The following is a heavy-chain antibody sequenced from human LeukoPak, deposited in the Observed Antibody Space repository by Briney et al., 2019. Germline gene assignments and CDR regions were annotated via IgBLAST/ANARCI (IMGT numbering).Heavy chain of an antibody. CDR2: INPNSGGT. CDR3: ARDCSTVHLASD. J-gene: IGHJ4*02. CDR1: GYTFTGYY. Sequence: GASVKVSCKASGYTFTGYYMHWVRQAPGQGLEWMGWINPNSGGTNYAQKFQGRVAMTRDTSISTAYMELSRLRSDDTAVYYCARDCSTVHLASDWGQGTLVTVSS. V-gene: IGHV1-2*02. D-gene: IGHD4-11*01.